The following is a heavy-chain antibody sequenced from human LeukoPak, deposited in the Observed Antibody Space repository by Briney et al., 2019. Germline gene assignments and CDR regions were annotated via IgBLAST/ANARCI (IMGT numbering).Heavy chain of an antibody. D-gene: IGHD5-18*01. CDR1: GGSISSGGYY. CDR3: ARVGYSYGYHDY. CDR2: IYHSGST. J-gene: IGHJ4*02. V-gene: IGHV4-30-2*01. Sequence: PSETLSLTCTVSGGSISSGGYYWSWIRQPPGKGLEWIGYIYHSGSTYYNPSLKSRVTISVDRSKNQFSLKLSSVTAADTAVYYCARVGYSYGYHDYWGRGTLVTVSS.